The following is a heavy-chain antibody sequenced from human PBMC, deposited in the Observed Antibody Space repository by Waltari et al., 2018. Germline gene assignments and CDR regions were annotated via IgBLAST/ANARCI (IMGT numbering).Heavy chain of an antibody. CDR1: GGSFSGYS. V-gene: IGHV4-34*01. Sequence: QVQLQQWGAGLLKPSETLSLTCAVYGGSFSGYSWSWLRPPPGKGLEGIGEINHSGSTTDNPSLKRRVTRSVDTSKNQFSLNLSSVTAADTAVYYCARPKWELQSGDAFDIWGQGTMVTVSS. D-gene: IGHD1-26*01. J-gene: IGHJ3*02. CDR3: ARPKWELQSGDAFDI. CDR2: INHSGST.